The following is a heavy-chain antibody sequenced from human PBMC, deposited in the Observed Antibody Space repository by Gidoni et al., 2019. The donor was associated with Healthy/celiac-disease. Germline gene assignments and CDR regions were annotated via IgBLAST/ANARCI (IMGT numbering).Heavy chain of an antibody. CDR1: GFTFSSYG. V-gene: IGHV3-21*01. Sequence: VQLVESGGGLVKPGGSLRLSCAASGFTFSSYGMNWVRQAPGKGLEWVSSISSSSSYIYYADSVKGRFTISRDNAKNSLYLQMNSLRAEDTAVYYCARDLYTDIVVVVAATGWFDPWGQGTLVTVSS. CDR2: ISSSSSYI. CDR3: ARDLYTDIVVVVAATGWFDP. J-gene: IGHJ5*02. D-gene: IGHD2-15*01.